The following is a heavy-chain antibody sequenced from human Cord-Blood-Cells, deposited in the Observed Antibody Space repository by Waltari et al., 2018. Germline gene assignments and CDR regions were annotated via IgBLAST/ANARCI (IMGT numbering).Heavy chain of an antibody. J-gene: IGHJ4*02. CDR3: ARGEGLQYPYYFDY. V-gene: IGHV4-38-2*01. Sequence: QVQLQESGPGLVKPSETLSPTCAVSGYPISSGYYWGWIRQPPGKGLEWIGSIYHSGSTYYNQSLKSRVTISVDTSKNQFSLKLSSVTAADTAVYYCARGEGLQYPYYFDYWGQGTLVTVSS. CDR1: GYPISSGYY. D-gene: IGHD4-4*01. CDR2: IYHSGST.